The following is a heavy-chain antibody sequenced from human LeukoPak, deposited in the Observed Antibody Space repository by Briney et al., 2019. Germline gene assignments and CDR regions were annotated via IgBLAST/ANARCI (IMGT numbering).Heavy chain of an antibody. V-gene: IGHV3-30-3*01. CDR3: ARDSDYGLDAFDI. CDR1: GFSSSNYA. Sequence: GGSLRLSCEASGFSSSNYAMHWVRQAPGKGLEWVGVISSDGSNKYYTDSVKGRFTISRDNSKNTLYVQMNSLRAEDTAVYYCARDSDYGLDAFDIWGQGTMVTVSS. J-gene: IGHJ3*02. D-gene: IGHD4-17*01. CDR2: ISSDGSNK.